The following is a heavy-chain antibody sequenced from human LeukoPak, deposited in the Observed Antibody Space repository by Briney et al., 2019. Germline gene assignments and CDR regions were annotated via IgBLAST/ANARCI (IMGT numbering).Heavy chain of an antibody. CDR2: VDHTGST. J-gene: IGHJ5*02. CDR1: DDSITMYY. D-gene: IGHD4-17*01. Sequence: SETLSLTCTVSDDSITMYYWTWIRQPPGKGLEWIGYVDHTGSTKFNPSLNGRVSISRDTSNNFFSLRLRSVTAADTAVYYCAREHDDYGDSPRIWSDPWGQGTLVTVSS. CDR3: AREHDDYGDSPRIWSDP. V-gene: IGHV4-59*12.